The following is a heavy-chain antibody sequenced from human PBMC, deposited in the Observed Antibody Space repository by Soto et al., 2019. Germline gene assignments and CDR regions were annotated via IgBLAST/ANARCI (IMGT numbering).Heavy chain of an antibody. D-gene: IGHD2-21*02. CDR1: GGCISYEYYH. J-gene: IGHJ6*02. Sequence: SETLSLTCTVSGGCISYEYYHWTWIRQSPGKGLEWIGYIHYSGSIIYNPSFKSRVTISVDTSKNQFSLQLSSVTAADTAVYFCAREDDGGDRDYYGLDVWGQGTTVTVAS. V-gene: IGHV4-30-4*08. CDR2: IHYSGSI. CDR3: AREDDGGDRDYYGLDV.